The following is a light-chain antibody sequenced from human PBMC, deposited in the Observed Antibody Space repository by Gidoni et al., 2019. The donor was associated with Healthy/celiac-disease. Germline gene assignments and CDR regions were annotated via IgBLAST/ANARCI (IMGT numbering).Light chain of an antibody. CDR3: SSYTSSSPV. Sequence: SALTQPAPVSASPGQSLTISCTGTSSDVGGYNYASWYQQHPGKAPKLMIYDVSNRPSGVSNRFSGSKSGNTASLTISGLQAEDEADYYCSSYTSSSPVFGGGTKLTVL. CDR1: SSDVGGYNY. J-gene: IGLJ2*01. CDR2: DVS. V-gene: IGLV2-14*03.